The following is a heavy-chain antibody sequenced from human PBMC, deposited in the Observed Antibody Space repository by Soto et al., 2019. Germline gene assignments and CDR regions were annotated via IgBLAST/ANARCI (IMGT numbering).Heavy chain of an antibody. CDR1: GGSISSSSYY. D-gene: IGHD3-10*01. J-gene: IGHJ4*02. Sequence: SDTLSLTCTVSGGSISSSSYYWSWIRQPPGKGLEWIGYIHYSGSTNYNPSLKSRVIISVDTSKNQFSLKLSSVTAADTAMYYCARGYYGSWSGGYYFDYWGQGTLVTVSS. CDR2: IHYSGST. V-gene: IGHV4-61*01. CDR3: ARGYYGSWSGGYYFDY.